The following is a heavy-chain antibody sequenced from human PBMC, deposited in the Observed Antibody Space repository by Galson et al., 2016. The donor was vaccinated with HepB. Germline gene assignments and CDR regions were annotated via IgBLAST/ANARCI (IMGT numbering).Heavy chain of an antibody. CDR1: GFTFSSYL. CDR2: IHFDGFNT. J-gene: IGHJ2*01. CDR3: ARDLGLYGGLRDWYFDF. V-gene: IGHV3-74*01. D-gene: IGHD4-23*01. Sequence: SLRLSCAASGFTFSSYLMHWVRQAPGKGLVWVSRIHFDGFNTIYADSVKGRFTISRDNAKNTLYLQMNSLRAADTAVYYCARDLGLYGGLRDWYFDFWGRGTLVTVSS.